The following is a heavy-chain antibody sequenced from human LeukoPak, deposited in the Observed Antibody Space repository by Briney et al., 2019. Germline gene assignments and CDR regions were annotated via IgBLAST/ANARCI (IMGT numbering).Heavy chain of an antibody. D-gene: IGHD3-22*01. V-gene: IGHV1-2*02. J-gene: IGHJ4*02. CDR1: GYTFTGYY. CDR3: ARRRYYYESSGYGL. Sequence: ASVKVSCKASGYTFTGYYMHWVRQAPGQGLEWMGWINPNSGGTNYAQKFQGRVTMTRDTSISTAYMELSRLRSDDTAVYYCARRRYYYESSGYGLWGQGTLVTVSS. CDR2: INPNSGGT.